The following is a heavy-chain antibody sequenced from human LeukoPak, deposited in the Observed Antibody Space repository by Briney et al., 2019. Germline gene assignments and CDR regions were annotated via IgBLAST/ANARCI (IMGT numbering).Heavy chain of an antibody. J-gene: IGHJ4*02. CDR2: IYHSGST. D-gene: IGHD6-19*01. CDR3: ARQISGWYVY. CDR1: GGSISSSSYY. Sequence: SETLSLTCTVSGGSISSSSYYWGWIRQPPGKGLEWIGSIYHSGSTYYNPSLKSRVTISVDTSKNQFSLKLSSVTAADTAVYYCARQISGWYVYWGQGTLVTVSS. V-gene: IGHV4-39*01.